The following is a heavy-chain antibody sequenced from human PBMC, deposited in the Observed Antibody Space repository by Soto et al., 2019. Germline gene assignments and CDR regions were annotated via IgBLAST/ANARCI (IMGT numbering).Heavy chain of an antibody. CDR3: AKAPAADAAFGNWFDP. D-gene: IGHD3-3*02. V-gene: IGHV3-23*01. CDR2: ISGSGGST. CDR1: GFTFSSYA. Sequence: EVQLLESGGGLVQPGGSLRLSCAASGFTFSSYAMSWVRQAPGKGLAWVSAISGSGGSTYYADAVKGRFTISRDNSKNTLYLQMDSLRAEDTAVYYCAKAPAADAAFGNWFDPWGQGTLVTVSS. J-gene: IGHJ5*02.